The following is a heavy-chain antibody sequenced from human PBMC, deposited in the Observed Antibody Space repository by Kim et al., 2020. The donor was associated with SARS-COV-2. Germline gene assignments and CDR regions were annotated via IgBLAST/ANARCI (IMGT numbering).Heavy chain of an antibody. J-gene: IGHJ4*02. D-gene: IGHD2-21*02. CDR3: ARGPPIVGGDCYSH. Sequence: IPSLHSRVTSTLDTSKNPFSLKLSSVTAADTAVYYCARGPPIVGGDCYSHWGQGTLVTVSS. V-gene: IGHV4-30-2*05.